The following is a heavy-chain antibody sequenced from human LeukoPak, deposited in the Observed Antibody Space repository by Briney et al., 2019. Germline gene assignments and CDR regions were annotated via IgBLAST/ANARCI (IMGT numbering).Heavy chain of an antibody. CDR3: ARGGWDP. J-gene: IGHJ5*02. V-gene: IGHV3-48*02. CDR2: ISSSSTI. Sequence: PGGSLRLSCAASGFTFSSYSMNWVHQAPGKGLEWVSYISSSSTIYYADSVKGRFTISRDNAKNSLYLQMNSLRDEDTAVYYCARGGWDPWGQGTLVTVSS. CDR1: GFTFSSYS.